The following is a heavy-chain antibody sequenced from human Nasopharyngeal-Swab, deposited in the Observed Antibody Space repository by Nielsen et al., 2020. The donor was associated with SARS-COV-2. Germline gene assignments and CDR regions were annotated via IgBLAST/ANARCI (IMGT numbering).Heavy chain of an antibody. J-gene: IGHJ4*02. CDR3: AKDLRDGFLDY. CDR2: INGDGSTI. Sequence: GSLKISCAASGLTFSGHWMHWVRQAPGRGLVWVSRINGDGSTISYAESVRGRFTISRDNAKNTLYLQMNSLRAEDTALYYCAKDLRDGFLDYWGQGTLVTVSS. V-gene: IGHV3-74*01. CDR1: GLTFSGHW. D-gene: IGHD5-24*01.